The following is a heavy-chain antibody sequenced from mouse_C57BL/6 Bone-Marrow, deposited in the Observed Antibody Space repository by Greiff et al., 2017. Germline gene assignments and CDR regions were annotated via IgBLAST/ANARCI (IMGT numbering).Heavy chain of an antibody. CDR3: AKMGDYERGLAY. V-gene: IGHV2-5*01. CDR2: IWSGGST. J-gene: IGHJ3*01. Sequence: VKLVESGPGLVQPSQSLSITCTVSGFSLTSYGVHWVRQSPGKGLEWLGVIWSGGSTDSTAAFMSRLSIPTDNTKSQVFFKMNSLQAEDTAIYCGAKMGDYERGLAYWGQGTLVTVSA. D-gene: IGHD2-4*01. CDR1: GFSLTSYG.